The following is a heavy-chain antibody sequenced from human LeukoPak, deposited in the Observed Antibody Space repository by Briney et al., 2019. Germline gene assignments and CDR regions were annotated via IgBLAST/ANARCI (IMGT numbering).Heavy chain of an antibody. D-gene: IGHD3-10*01. Sequence: PGGSLRLSCAASGFTFSDYYMSWIRQAPGKGLEWVSYISSSGSTIYYADSVKGRFTISRDNAKNSLYLQMNSLRAEDTAVYYCATAGYGSASQDPHYYYYYMDVWGKGTTVTISS. V-gene: IGHV3-11*01. CDR2: ISSSGSTI. CDR3: ATAGYGSASQDPHYYYYYMDV. CDR1: GFTFSDYY. J-gene: IGHJ6*03.